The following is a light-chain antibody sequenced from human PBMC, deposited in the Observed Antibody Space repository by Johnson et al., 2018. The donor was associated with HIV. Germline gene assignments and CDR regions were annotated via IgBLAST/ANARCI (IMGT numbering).Light chain of an antibody. CDR2: ENN. V-gene: IGLV1-51*02. CDR1: SSNIGNNY. CDR3: GTWGSSLRSDV. J-gene: IGLJ1*01. Sequence: QSVLTQPPSVSAAPGQKVTISCSGSSSNIGNNYVSWYQQLPGTAPKLLIYENNKRPSGIPDRFSGSKSGTSATLGITGLQTGDEAAYYCGTWGSSLRSDVLGTRTKVTV.